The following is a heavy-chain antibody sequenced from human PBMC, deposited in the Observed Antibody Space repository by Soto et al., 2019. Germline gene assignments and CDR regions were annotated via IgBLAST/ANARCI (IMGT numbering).Heavy chain of an antibody. CDR2: IYYSGST. CDR3: ARALGGWFDP. CDR1: GGSISSYY. Sequence: SETLSLTCTVSGGSISSYYWSWIRQPPGKGLEWIGYIYYSGSTNYNPSLKSRVTISVDTSKNQFSLKLSSVTAADTAVYYCARALGGWFDPWGQGTLVTVSS. V-gene: IGHV4-59*01. J-gene: IGHJ5*02.